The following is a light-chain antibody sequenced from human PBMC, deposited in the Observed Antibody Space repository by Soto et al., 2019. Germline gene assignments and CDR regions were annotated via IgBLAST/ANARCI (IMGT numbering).Light chain of an antibody. CDR2: EVT. CDR1: SSDVGTYNY. CDR3: SSYTSASTRVV. J-gene: IGLJ2*01. V-gene: IGLV2-14*01. Sequence: QSALPQPASVSGSPGQSITISCTGTSSDVGTYNYVSWYQQPPGKAPKLMISEVTNRPSGVSNRFSGSKSGNTASLTISGLQAEDEGDYYCSSYTSASTRVVFGGGTKLTVL.